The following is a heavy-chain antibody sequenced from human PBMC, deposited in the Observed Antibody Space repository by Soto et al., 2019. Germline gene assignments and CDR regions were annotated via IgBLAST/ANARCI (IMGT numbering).Heavy chain of an antibody. CDR2: IYAGGST. V-gene: IGHV3-53*01. D-gene: IGHD5-12*01. CDR3: ASGENGYNKFYFDF. CDR1: GVSIISHY. J-gene: IGHJ4*02. Sequence: EVRLVESGGGLIQPGGSLRLSCAASGVSIISHYMAWVRQAPGKGLEWISLIYAGGSTFYADSVKGRFTISRDNSKNTLYLQMDSLTAEATAVYYCASGENGYNKFYFDFWGQGTLVTVSS.